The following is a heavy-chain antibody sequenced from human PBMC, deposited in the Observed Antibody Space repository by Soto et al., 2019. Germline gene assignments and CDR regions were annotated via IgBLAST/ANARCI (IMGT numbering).Heavy chain of an antibody. CDR1: GFTFSSYS. V-gene: IGHV3-21*01. Sequence: PGGSLRLSCAASGFTFSSYSMNWVRQAPGKGLEWVSSISSSSSYIYYAASVKGRFTISRDNARNSLYLQMNSLRAEDTAVYYCARDRYSSSWSGFYYYYYGMDVWGQGTTVTVSS. CDR2: ISSSSSYI. J-gene: IGHJ6*02. D-gene: IGHD6-13*01. CDR3: ARDRYSSSWSGFYYYYYGMDV.